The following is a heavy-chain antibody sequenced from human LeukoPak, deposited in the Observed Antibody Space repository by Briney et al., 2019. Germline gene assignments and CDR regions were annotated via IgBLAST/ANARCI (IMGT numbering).Heavy chain of an antibody. CDR3: ARSSSWYPNYYYYYGMDV. CDR1: GGSISSSSYY. Sequence: SETLSLTCTVSGGSISSSSYYWGWIRQPPGKGLEWVGSIYYSGSTYYNPSLKSRVTISVDTSKNQFSLKLSSVTAADTAVYYCARSSSWYPNYYYYYGMDVWGQGTTVTASS. V-gene: IGHV4-39*01. J-gene: IGHJ6*02. CDR2: IYYSGST. D-gene: IGHD6-13*01.